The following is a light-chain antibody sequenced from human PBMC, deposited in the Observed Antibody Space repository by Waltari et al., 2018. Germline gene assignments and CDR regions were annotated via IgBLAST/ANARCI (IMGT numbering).Light chain of an antibody. CDR3: QAWDTRTVV. Sequence: SYELTQPPSVSVSPGQTASIVCPGDKLGNKYVSWYQQKSGQSPVLVIYQSLRRPSGIPERFSGSSSGNTATLTITGTQAMDEADYYCQAWDTRTVVFGGGTELTVL. CDR1: KLGNKY. J-gene: IGLJ2*01. CDR2: QSL. V-gene: IGLV3-1*01.